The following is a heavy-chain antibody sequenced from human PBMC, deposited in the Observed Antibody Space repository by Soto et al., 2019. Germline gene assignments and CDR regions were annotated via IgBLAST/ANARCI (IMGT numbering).Heavy chain of an antibody. CDR1: GFTFSNYA. V-gene: IGHV3-23*01. D-gene: IGHD3-16*02. J-gene: IGHJ5*02. CDR2: IARAGDLI. CDR3: AKSLTVQVLYYFDP. Sequence: GGSLRLSCAASGFTFSNYAMVWVHQAPGKGLEWVSAIARAGDLIRYADSVKGRFTISRDNSNNTLYLQMSSLRAEDTAIYFCAKSLTVQVLYYFDPRGTGTQVTVSS.